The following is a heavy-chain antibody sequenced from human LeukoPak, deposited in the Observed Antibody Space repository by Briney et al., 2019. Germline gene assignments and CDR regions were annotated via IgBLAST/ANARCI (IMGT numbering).Heavy chain of an antibody. CDR3: ARDLALYYDFWSGYYHP. CDR2: INPNSGGT. V-gene: IGHV1-2*02. D-gene: IGHD3-3*01. J-gene: IGHJ3*01. CDR1: GYTFTGYY. Sequence: AASVKVSCKASGYTFTGYYMHWVRQAPGQGLEWMGWINPNSGGTNYAQKFQGRVTMTRDTSISTAYMGLSRLRSDDTAVYYCARDLALYYDFWSGYYHPWGQGTMVTVSS.